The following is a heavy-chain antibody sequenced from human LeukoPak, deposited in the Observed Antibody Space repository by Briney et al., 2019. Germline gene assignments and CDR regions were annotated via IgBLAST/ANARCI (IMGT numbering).Heavy chain of an antibody. J-gene: IGHJ5*02. CDR2: INPNSGGT. V-gene: IGHV1-2*02. CDR3: ARETRPSIYVWGSYRPRGFDP. D-gene: IGHD3-16*02. CDR1: GYTFTSYY. Sequence: GASVKVSCKASGYTFTSYYMHWVRQAPGQGLEWMGWINPNSGGTNYAQKFQGRVTMTRDTSISTAYMELSRLRSDDTAVYYCARETRPSIYVWGSYRPRGFDPWGQGTLVTVSS.